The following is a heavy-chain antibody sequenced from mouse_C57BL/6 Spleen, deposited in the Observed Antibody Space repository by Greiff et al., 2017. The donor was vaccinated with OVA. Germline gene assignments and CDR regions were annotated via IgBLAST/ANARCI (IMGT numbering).Heavy chain of an antibody. CDR1: GFSFTSYG. CDR2: IWRGGST. D-gene: IGHD2-4*01. CDR3: AKKDYEYAMDY. V-gene: IGHV2-5*01. Sequence: QVQLKESGPGLVQPSQRLSITCTVSGFSFTSYGVHWVRQSPGKGLEWLGVIWRGGSTAYNAAFMSRLSITKDNSKSQVFFKMNSLQADDTAIYYCAKKDYEYAMDYWGQGTSVTVSS. J-gene: IGHJ4*01.